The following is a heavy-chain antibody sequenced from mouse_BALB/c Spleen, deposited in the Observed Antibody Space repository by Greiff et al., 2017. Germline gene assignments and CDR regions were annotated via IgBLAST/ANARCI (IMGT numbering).Heavy chain of an antibody. D-gene: IGHD1-1*01. CDR2: ISYSGST. V-gene: IGHV3-2*02. J-gene: IGHJ4*01. Sequence: EVKLVESGPGLVKPSQSLSLTCTVTGYSITSDYAWNWIRQFPGNKLEWMGYISYSGSTSYNPSLKSRISITRDTSKNQFFLQLNSVTTEDTATYYCARSALYYYGSSYEYAMDYWGQGTSVTVSS. CDR1: GYSITSDYA. CDR3: ARSALYYYGSSYEYAMDY.